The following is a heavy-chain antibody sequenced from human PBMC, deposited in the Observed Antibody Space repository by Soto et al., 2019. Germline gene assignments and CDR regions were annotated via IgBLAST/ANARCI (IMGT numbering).Heavy chain of an antibody. CDR3: ARGSVDTVDSSGFYEY. CDR2: INHSGVT. CDR1: GGSFSGHY. V-gene: IGHV4-34*01. D-gene: IGHD3-22*01. Sequence: SETLSLTCAVYGGSFSGHYCSWIRQPPWKGLEWIGEINHSGVTSYNPSLKSRVTISVDTSKSQFSLKLTSVTAADRAVYYCARGSVDTVDSSGFYEYCGQGTPFTVSS. J-gene: IGHJ4*02.